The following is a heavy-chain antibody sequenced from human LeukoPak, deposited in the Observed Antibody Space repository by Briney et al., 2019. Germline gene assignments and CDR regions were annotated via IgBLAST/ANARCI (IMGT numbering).Heavy chain of an antibody. CDR3: ARAPGGSYGPTTDFDY. CDR1: GFTFSSYS. V-gene: IGHV3-21*01. D-gene: IGHD1-26*01. CDR2: ISSSSSYI. Sequence: GGSLRLSCAASGFTFSSYSMNWVRQAPGKGLEWVSSISSSSSYIYYADSVKGRFTISRDNAKNSLYLQMNSLRAEDTAVYYCARAPGGSYGPTTDFDYWGQGTLATVSS. J-gene: IGHJ4*02.